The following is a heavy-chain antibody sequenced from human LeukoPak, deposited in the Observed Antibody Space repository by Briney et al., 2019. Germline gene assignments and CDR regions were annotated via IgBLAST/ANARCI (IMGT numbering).Heavy chain of an antibody. V-gene: IGHV4-59*01. CDR2: IYYSGST. CDR3: ARDHSSSWYAFDI. D-gene: IGHD6-13*01. CDR1: GGSISNYY. Sequence: SETLSLTWTVSGGSISNYYWSWIRQPPGKGLEWIGYIYYSGSTNYNPSLKSRVTISLDTSKNQFSLKLNSVTAADTAVYYCARDHSSSWYAFDIWGQGTMVTVSS. J-gene: IGHJ3*02.